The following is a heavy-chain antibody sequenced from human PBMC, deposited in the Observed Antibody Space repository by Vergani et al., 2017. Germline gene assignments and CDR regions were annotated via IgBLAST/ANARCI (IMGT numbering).Heavy chain of an antibody. Sequence: EVQLVESGGGLVQPGGSLRLSCAASGFTFSSYSMNWVRQAPGKGLEWVGRTRNKANSYTTEYAASVKGRFTISRDDSKNSLYLQMNSLKTEDTAVYYCAIWGSAFDIWGQGTMVTVSS. CDR1: GFTFSSYS. CDR2: TRNKANSYTT. D-gene: IGHD3-16*01. V-gene: IGHV3-72*01. J-gene: IGHJ3*02. CDR3: AIWGSAFDI.